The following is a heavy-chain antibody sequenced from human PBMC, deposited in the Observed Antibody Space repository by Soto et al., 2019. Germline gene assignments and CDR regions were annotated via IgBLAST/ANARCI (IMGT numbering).Heavy chain of an antibody. Sequence: EVQLLESGGGLVQPGGSLRLACAASGFTFNNYAMNWVRQAPGRGLEWVSIISPNGDSTYYADSVKGRFTIFRDNSQNTVFLQMNSLRAEDTAIYFCAKVRLTDYLRYAPHLWGQGTLVTVSS. V-gene: IGHV3-23*01. J-gene: IGHJ3*01. D-gene: IGHD2-8*01. CDR1: GFTFNNYA. CDR3: AKVRLTDYLRYAPHL. CDR2: ISPNGDST.